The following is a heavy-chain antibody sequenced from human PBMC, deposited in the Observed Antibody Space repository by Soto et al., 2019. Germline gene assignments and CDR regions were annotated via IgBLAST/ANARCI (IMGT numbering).Heavy chain of an antibody. J-gene: IGHJ4*02. V-gene: IGHV3-23*01. Sequence: GGSLRLSCAASGFTCSSYWMHWVRQAPGKGLVWVSSIGGSGGNTYYADSVKGRFTISRDNSKNTLYLQMNSLRAEDTAVYYCAQSITARPFDYWGQGALVTVSS. CDR3: AQSITARPFDY. CDR2: IGGSGGNT. D-gene: IGHD6-6*01. CDR1: GFTCSSYW.